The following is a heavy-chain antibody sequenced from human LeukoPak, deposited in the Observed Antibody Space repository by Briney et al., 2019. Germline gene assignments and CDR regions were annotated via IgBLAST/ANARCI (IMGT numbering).Heavy chain of an antibody. CDR3: ASPVPHSSAWYSFDY. Sequence: ASVKVSCKASGYTFTNYAIHWVRQAPGQRLEWMGWVSAGNANTKYSQKFQGRVTITKDTSPSTAYMELSSLRSEDTAVYYCASPVPHSSAWYSFDYWGQGTLVTVSS. CDR2: VSAGNANT. D-gene: IGHD6-13*01. V-gene: IGHV1-3*01. J-gene: IGHJ4*02. CDR1: GYTFTNYA.